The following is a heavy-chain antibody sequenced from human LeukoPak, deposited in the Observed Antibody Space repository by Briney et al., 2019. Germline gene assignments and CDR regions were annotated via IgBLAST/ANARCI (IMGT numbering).Heavy chain of an antibody. CDR1: GFTFSSYW. V-gene: IGHV3-7*03. CDR3: ARKGGGVDG. D-gene: IGHD3-16*01. CDR2: VKQDGSEK. Sequence: GGSLRLSCAPSGFTFSSYWMSWVRQAPGKGLEWVANVKQDGSEKCYVDTVKGRVTISRDNGNNSLYMQMSSLRAEDTAVYYCARKGGGVDGWVKGTTVTVSS. J-gene: IGHJ6*04.